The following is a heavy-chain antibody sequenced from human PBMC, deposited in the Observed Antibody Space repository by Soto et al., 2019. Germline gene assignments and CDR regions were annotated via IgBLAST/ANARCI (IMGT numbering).Heavy chain of an antibody. J-gene: IGHJ4*02. D-gene: IGHD6-19*01. CDR3: ARPGIAVAEHTPWVIDY. V-gene: IGHV3-30-3*01. CDR2: ISYDGSNK. CDR1: GFTFSSYA. Sequence: GGSLRLSCAASGFTFSSYAMHWVRQAPGKGLEWVAVISYDGSNKYYADSVKGRFTISRDNSKNTLYLQMNSLRAEDTAVYYCARPGIAVAEHTPWVIDYWGQGTLVTVSS.